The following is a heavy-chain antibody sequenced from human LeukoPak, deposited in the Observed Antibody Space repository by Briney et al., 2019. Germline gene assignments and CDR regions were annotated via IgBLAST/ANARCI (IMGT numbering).Heavy chain of an antibody. CDR2: IRAYSGNT. Sequence: ASVKVSCKASGYTFTSYGISWVRQAPGQGLEWMGWIRAYSGNTNYAQKLQGRVTMTTDTSTSTAYMELRSLRSDDTAVYYCARVFTYYDFWSGYLNGHYFDYWGQGTLVTVSS. D-gene: IGHD3-3*01. CDR3: ARVFTYYDFWSGYLNGHYFDY. J-gene: IGHJ4*02. CDR1: GYTFTSYG. V-gene: IGHV1-18*01.